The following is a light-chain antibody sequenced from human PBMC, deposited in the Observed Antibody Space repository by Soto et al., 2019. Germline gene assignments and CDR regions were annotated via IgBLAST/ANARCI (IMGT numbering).Light chain of an antibody. V-gene: IGKV1-12*01. J-gene: IGKJ4*02. CDR3: PHSKSFPLP. CDR2: AAS. Sequence: DIEMTQSPSSVSASVGDRVTITCRASQGIGSWLAWYQQKPGKAPKLLIYAASSLQSGVPSRFSGIGSGTDFTRTISSLQPEHLAPYYCPHSKSFPLPFRGGSQV. CDR1: QGIGSW.